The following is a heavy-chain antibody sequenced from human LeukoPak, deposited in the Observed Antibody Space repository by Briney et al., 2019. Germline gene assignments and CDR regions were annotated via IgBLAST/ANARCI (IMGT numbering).Heavy chain of an antibody. CDR2: IWYDGSNK. D-gene: IGHD6-13*01. V-gene: IGHV3-33*01. CDR1: GFTFSSYG. CDR3: ARGGGIAAATDAFDI. J-gene: IGHJ3*02. Sequence: GRSLRLSCAASGFTFSSYGMHWVRQAPGKGLEWVAVIWYDGSNKYYADSVKGRFTISRDNSKNTLYLQMNSLRAEDTAVYYCARGGGIAAATDAFDIWGQGTMVTVSS.